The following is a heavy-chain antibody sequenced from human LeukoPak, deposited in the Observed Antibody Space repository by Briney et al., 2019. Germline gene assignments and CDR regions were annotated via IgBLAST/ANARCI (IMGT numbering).Heavy chain of an antibody. D-gene: IGHD6-19*01. CDR1: GGSISSYY. V-gene: IGHV4-59*01. CDR2: IYYSGST. J-gene: IGHJ4*02. Sequence: SETLSLTCTVSGGSISSYYWSWIRQPPGKGLEWIGYIYYSGSTNYSPSLKSRVTISVDTSKNQFSLKLSSVTAADTAVYYCARLSVAELDYWGQGTLVTVSS. CDR3: ARLSVAELDY.